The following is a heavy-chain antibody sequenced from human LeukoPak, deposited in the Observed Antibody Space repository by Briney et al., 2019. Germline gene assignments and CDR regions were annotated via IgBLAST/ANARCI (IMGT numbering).Heavy chain of an antibody. D-gene: IGHD4-17*01. Sequence: NASETLSLTCAVYGGSFSGYYWSWIRQPPGKGLEWIGEINHSGSTNYNPSLKSRVTISVDTSKNQFSLKLSSVTAADTAVYYCASRATVTNPISYWGQGTLVTVSS. V-gene: IGHV4-34*01. CDR2: INHSGST. CDR3: ASRATVTNPISY. J-gene: IGHJ4*02. CDR1: GGSFSGYY.